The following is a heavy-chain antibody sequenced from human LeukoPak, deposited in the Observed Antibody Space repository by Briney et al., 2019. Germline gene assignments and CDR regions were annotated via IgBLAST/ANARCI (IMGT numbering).Heavy chain of an antibody. CDR2: INEDGSEK. CDR1: GFIFRNYG. J-gene: IGHJ4*02. CDR3: LSGPGH. V-gene: IGHV3-7*01. Sequence: GGSLRLSCGAAGFIFRNYGMGGVRQAPGGGREWVANINEDGSEKYYVDCVKGRFTISTANAKNSLSLQTNTLTAEDTAVFYCLSGPGHCGQGALVAASS.